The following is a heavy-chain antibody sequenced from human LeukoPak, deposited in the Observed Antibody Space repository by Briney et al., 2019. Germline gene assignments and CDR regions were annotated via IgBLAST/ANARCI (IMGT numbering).Heavy chain of an antibody. CDR2: ISPSGNYI. D-gene: IGHD2-2*01. J-gene: IGHJ4*02. Sequence: PGGSLRLSCAASGFTFSSHSMNWVRQAPGKGLEWVSSISPSGNYIYYADSVEGRFTISRDNAKNSLDLQMNSLRAEDTAVYYCARDLSSSTSCYSYWGQGTLVTVSS. CDR1: GFTFSSHS. V-gene: IGHV3-21*01. CDR3: ARDLSSSTSCYSY.